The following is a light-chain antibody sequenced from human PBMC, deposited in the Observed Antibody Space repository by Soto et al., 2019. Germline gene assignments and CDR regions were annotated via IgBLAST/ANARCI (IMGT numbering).Light chain of an antibody. Sequence: DIQMTQSPSSLSASVGDRVTITCRASQSISSYLNWYQQKPGKAPKLLIYAASSLQSGVPSRFSGSGSGTDFPLTISRLQPEACATYYCQQSYSTPPHTFGGGTKVEIK. CDR1: QSISSY. CDR2: AAS. CDR3: QQSYSTPPHT. J-gene: IGKJ4*01. V-gene: IGKV1-39*01.